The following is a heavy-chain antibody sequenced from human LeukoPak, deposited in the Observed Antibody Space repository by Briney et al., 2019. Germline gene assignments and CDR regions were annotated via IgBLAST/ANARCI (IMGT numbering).Heavy chain of an antibody. CDR3: ARGRIITILRGVAISDGFDI. D-gene: IGHD3-10*01. CDR1: GFTFSTYS. J-gene: IGHJ3*02. CDR2: IATSSDYI. Sequence: PGGSLRLSCAASGFTFSTYSMNWVRQAPGKGLEWVSSIATSSDYIYYAGSLKGRFTISRDNAKNSLYLHMNSLRPDDTAVYYWARGRIITILRGVAISDGFDIWGQGTKVTVS. V-gene: IGHV3-21*03.